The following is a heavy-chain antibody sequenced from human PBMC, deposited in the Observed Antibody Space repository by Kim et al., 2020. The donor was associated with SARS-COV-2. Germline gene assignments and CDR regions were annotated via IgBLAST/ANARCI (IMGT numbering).Heavy chain of an antibody. J-gene: IGHJ1*01. D-gene: IGHD3-3*01. Sequence: ASVKVSCTAFGYTFTRFSLHWVRQAPGQGLEWMGLINPGSGDATYTQSFQGRVTMTTDTSTSTVYMELSSLKYGDTALYYCARDWGQDTYYTETWGQGNLVTVTS. CDR3: ARDWGQDTYYTET. V-gene: IGHV1-46*01. CDR1: GYTFTRFS. CDR2: INPGSGDA.